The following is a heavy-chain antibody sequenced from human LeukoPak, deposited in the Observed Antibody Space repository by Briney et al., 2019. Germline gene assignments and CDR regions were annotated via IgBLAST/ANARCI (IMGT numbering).Heavy chain of an antibody. Sequence: GGSLRLSCAASGFTFSSYAMSWVRQAPGKGLEWVSAISGSGGSTYYADSVKGRFTISRDNSKNTLYLQMNSLRAEDTAVYYCARVPRYYDILTGYAYYYYGMDVWGQGTTVTVSS. D-gene: IGHD3-9*01. CDR1: GFTFSSYA. V-gene: IGHV3-23*01. J-gene: IGHJ6*02. CDR2: ISGSGGST. CDR3: ARVPRYYDILTGYAYYYYGMDV.